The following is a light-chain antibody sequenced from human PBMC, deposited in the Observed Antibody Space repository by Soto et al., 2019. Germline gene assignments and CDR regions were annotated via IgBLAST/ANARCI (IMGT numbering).Light chain of an antibody. CDR3: QQYYNTPLT. CDR1: QIFLYSSNNKNY. J-gene: IGKJ4*01. V-gene: IGKV4-1*01. Sequence: DIVMTQSQTSLAVSLCERAAGNCKCSQIFLYSSNNKNYLTWYQQKPGQPPKLLIYWASTRESGVPDRFSGSGSGTDFTLTISNLQAEDVAVYYCQQYYNTPLTFGGGTKVDI. CDR2: WAS.